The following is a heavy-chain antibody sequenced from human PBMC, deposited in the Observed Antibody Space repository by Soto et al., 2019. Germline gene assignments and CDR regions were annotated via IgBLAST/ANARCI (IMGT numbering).Heavy chain of an antibody. CDR1: GYTFTSYD. CDR2: MNPNSGNT. V-gene: IGHV1-8*01. CDR3: ASPARNYDFWSGYSFDI. Sequence: QVQLVQSGAEVKKPGASVKVSCKASGYTFTSYDINWVRQATGQGLEWMGWMNPNSGNTGYAQKFQGRVTRTRNTSISTAYMELSSLRSEETDVYYCASPARNYDFWSGYSFDIWGQGKMVTVSS. J-gene: IGHJ3*02. D-gene: IGHD3-3*01.